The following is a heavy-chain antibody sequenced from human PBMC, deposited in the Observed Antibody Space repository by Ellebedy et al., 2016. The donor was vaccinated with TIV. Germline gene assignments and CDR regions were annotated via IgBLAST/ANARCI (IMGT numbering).Heavy chain of an antibody. CDR2: IYYSGST. D-gene: IGHD1-26*01. J-gene: IGHJ6*02. V-gene: IGHV4-61*01. CDR3: ANRWEGVYYYYGMDV. Sequence: SETLSLXXTVSGGSVSSGSYYWSWIRQPPGKGLEWIGYIYYSGSTNYNPSLKSRVTISVDTSKNQFSLKLSSVTAADTAVYYCANRWEGVYYYYGMDVWGQGTTVTVSS. CDR1: GGSVSSGSYY.